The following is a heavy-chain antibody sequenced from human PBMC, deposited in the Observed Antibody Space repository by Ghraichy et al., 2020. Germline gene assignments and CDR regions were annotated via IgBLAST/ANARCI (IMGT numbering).Heavy chain of an antibody. D-gene: IGHD3-22*01. Sequence: GGSLRLSCTASGFTFGDYAISWFRQGPGKGLEWVGFIRSETYGAPTQYAASVKGRFTISRDDSKSIAYLQMNSLKTEDTALYYCTRHQNTNGGYGDHDTSRPLGRYDYWGQGTLVTVSP. CDR2: IRSETYGAPT. CDR1: GFTFGDYA. CDR3: TRHQNTNGGYGDHDTSRPLGRYDY. J-gene: IGHJ4*02. V-gene: IGHV3-49*03.